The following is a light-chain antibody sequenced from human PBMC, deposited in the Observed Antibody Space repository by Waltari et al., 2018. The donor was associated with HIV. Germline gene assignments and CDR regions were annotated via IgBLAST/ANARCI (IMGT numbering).Light chain of an antibody. CDR3: QQSNSRPWT. CDR1: QTVSRF. Sequence: DIEMTQSPSSLSASVGDRVTITCRASQTVSRFLNWYQQKPGKAPKLLIYEASTLQSGVPSRFSGSGSGTDCTLSISSLQPEDFATYYCQQSNSRPWTFGPGTKVDIK. J-gene: IGKJ1*01. V-gene: IGKV1-39*01. CDR2: EAS.